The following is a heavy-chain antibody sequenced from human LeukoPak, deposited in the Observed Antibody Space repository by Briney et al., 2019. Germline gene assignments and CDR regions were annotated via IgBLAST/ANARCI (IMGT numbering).Heavy chain of an antibody. V-gene: IGHV4-31*03. Sequence: SETLSLTCTVSGGSMSSGGYYWSWIRQHPGKGLEWIGYIYYSGTTYYNPSLKSRVTISLDTSKNQFSLKLSSVTAADTAVYYCARDPGRGSFGVVISNWFDHWGQGTLVTVSS. CDR2: IYYSGTT. CDR1: GGSMSSGGYY. CDR3: ARDPGRGSFGVVISNWFDH. D-gene: IGHD3-3*01. J-gene: IGHJ5*02.